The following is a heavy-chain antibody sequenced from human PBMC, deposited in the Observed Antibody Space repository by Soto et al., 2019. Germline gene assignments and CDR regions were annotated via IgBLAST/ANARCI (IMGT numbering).Heavy chain of an antibody. Sequence: QVQLQESGPGLVKPSQTLSLTCSVSGVSINSGGYYWSWIRHHPGKGLEGIGYIYYTGHTFYNPTLKSGVAMSLDTSRHQFALQLSAVTAADAAVYYCARGSQLERDALDIWGQGTMVTVSS. CDR3: ARGSQLERDALDI. CDR1: GVSINSGGYY. V-gene: IGHV4-31*03. CDR2: IYYTGHT. J-gene: IGHJ3*02. D-gene: IGHD1-1*01.